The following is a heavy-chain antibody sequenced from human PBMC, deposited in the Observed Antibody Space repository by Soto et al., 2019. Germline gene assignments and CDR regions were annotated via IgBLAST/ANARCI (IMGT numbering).Heavy chain of an antibody. Sequence: QVQLVESGGGVVQPGRSLRLSCAAAGYRFSSHGMHWVRQAPGKGLEWLAVIWYDGSKKCYADSVKRRFIVSRDDSKNTLYLEMNSLRAEDTAVYYCARDPASSMDVWGQGTTVTVSS. CDR1: GYRFSSHG. V-gene: IGHV3-33*01. J-gene: IGHJ6*01. CDR2: IWYDGSKK. D-gene: IGHD6-25*01. CDR3: ARDPASSMDV.